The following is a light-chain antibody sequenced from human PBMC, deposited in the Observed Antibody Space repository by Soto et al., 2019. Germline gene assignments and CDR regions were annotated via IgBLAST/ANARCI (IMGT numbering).Light chain of an antibody. Sequence: EIVMTQSPATLSVSPGERATLSCRASQSVSSNFSSYQQKPGQAPRLLIYGASTRAAGIPASFSGSGSGTNVTLTISSLQSEDFAVYYCQQYNNWPPFTFGPGTKVDIK. CDR1: QSVSSN. CDR2: GAS. CDR3: QQYNNWPPFT. V-gene: IGKV3-15*01. J-gene: IGKJ3*01.